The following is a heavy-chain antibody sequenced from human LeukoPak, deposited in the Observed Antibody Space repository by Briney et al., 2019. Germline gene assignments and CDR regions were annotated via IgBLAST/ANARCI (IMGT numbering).Heavy chain of an antibody. V-gene: IGHV3-48*04. J-gene: IGHJ4*02. CDR3: ARDSGGYDF. CDR1: GFTFSNYN. CDR2: ITSSSSTV. D-gene: IGHD5-12*01. Sequence: GGSLRLSGIASGFTFSNYNMNWVRQAPGKGLEWVSYITSSSSTVYYADSVKGRFTVSRDNAKNSLYLQMHSLRADDTAVYYCARDSGGYDFWGQGTLVTVSS.